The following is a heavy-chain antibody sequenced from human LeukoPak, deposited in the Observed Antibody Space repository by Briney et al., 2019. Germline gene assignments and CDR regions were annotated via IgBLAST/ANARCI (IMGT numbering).Heavy chain of an antibody. D-gene: IGHD6-19*01. J-gene: IGHJ3*01. Sequence: SQTLSLTCDISGDSVSGINAAWNWIRQSPSSGLEWLGRTYYRSKWYYDYAVSVKSRISINSDTAKNQFSLHLNSVTPDDTVVYYCAREGTVYGSGWRNAFDVWGLGTMVTVSS. CDR3: AREGTVYGSGWRNAFDV. V-gene: IGHV6-1*01. CDR1: GDSVSGINAA. CDR2: TYYRSKWYY.